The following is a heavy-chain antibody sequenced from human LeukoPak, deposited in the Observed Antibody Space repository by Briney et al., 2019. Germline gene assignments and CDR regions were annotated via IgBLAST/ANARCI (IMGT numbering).Heavy chain of an antibody. CDR2: ISGSGGST. Sequence: PGGSLRPSCAASGFTFSSYAMSWVRQAPGKGLEWVSAISGSGGSTYYADSVKGRFTISRDNSKNTLYLQMNSLRAEDTAVYYCAKEGGIVVVPAAFPDYWGQGTLVTVSS. V-gene: IGHV3-23*01. J-gene: IGHJ4*02. CDR3: AKEGGIVVVPAAFPDY. CDR1: GFTFSSYA. D-gene: IGHD2-2*01.